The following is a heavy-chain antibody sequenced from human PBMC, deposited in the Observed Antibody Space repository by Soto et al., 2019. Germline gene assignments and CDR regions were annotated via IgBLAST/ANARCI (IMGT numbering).Heavy chain of an antibody. CDR3: ARSEGVEWLFTTRYGMDV. J-gene: IGHJ6*02. Sequence: PGGSLRLSCAASGFTFSSYSMNWVRQAPGKGLEWVSSISSSSSYIYYADSVKGRFTISRDNAKNSLYLQMNSLRAEDTAVYYCARSEGVEWLFTTRYGMDVWGQGTTVTVSS. V-gene: IGHV3-21*01. CDR1: GFTFSSYS. CDR2: ISSSSSYI. D-gene: IGHD3-3*01.